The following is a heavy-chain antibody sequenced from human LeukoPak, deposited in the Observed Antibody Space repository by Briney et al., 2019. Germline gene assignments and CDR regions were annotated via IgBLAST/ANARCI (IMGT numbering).Heavy chain of an antibody. CDR1: GFTFDDYT. J-gene: IGHJ4*02. V-gene: IGHV3-23*01. CDR2: ISGSGGST. CDR3: AKTVYSGWYPSYFDY. Sequence: GGSLRLSCAASGFTFDDYTMHWVRQAPGKGLEWVSAISGSGGSTYYADSVKGRFTISRDNSKNTLYLQMNSLRAEDTAVYYCAKTVYSGWYPSYFDYWGQGTLVTVSS. D-gene: IGHD6-19*01.